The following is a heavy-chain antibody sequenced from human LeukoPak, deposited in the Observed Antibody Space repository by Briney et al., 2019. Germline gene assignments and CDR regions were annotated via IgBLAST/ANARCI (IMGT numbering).Heavy chain of an antibody. D-gene: IGHD3-10*01. V-gene: IGHV3-7*01. J-gene: IGHJ4*02. CDR1: GFTFSSYW. Sequence: PGGSLRLSCAASGFTFSSYWMSWVRQAPGKGLEWVANIKQDGSEKYYVDSVKGRFTISRDNSKNTLYLQMNSLRAEDTAVYYCASAHGSGSYYNPLDYWGQGTLVTVSS. CDR2: IKQDGSEK. CDR3: ASAHGSGSYYNPLDY.